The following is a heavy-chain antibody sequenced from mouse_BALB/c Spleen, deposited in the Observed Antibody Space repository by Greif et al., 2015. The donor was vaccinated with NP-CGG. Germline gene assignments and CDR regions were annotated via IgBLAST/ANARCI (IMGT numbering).Heavy chain of an antibody. Sequence: EVQLQQSGPELVKPGASVKMSCKASGYTFTSYVMHWVKQKPGQGLEWIGYINPYNDGTKYNEKFKGKATLTSDKSSTTAYMQLSSPTSEDSAVYYCARMEYDYTWFAYWGQGTLVTVSA. CDR3: ARMEYDYTWFAY. J-gene: IGHJ3*01. V-gene: IGHV1-14*01. D-gene: IGHD2-4*01. CDR2: INPYNDGT. CDR1: GYTFTSYV.